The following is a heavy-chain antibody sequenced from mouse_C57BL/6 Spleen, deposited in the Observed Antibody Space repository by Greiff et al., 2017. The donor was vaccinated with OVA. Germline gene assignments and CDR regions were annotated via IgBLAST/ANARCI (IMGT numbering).Heavy chain of an antibody. CDR1: GYTFTSYW. Sequence: QVQLQQPGAELVMPGASVKLSCKASGYTFTSYWMHWVKQRPGQGLEWIGEIDPSDSYTNYNQKFKGKSTLTVDKSSSTAYMQLSSLTSEDSAVYYCARRTAQAGSYFDYWGQGTTLTVSS. CDR3: ARRTAQAGSYFDY. D-gene: IGHD3-2*02. V-gene: IGHV1-69*01. CDR2: IDPSDSYT. J-gene: IGHJ2*01.